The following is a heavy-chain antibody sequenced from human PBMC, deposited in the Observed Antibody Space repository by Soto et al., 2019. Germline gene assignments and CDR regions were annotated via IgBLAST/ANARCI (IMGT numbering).Heavy chain of an antibody. CDR2: IYYSGST. V-gene: IGHV4-59*01. CDR1: GGSISSYY. Sequence: SETLSLTCTVSGGSISSYYWSWILQPPGKGLEWIGYIYYSGSTNYNPSLKSRVTISVDTSKNQFSLKLSSVTAADTAVYYCARDAHYDILTGYYYYYGMDVWGQGTTVTVSS. J-gene: IGHJ6*02. CDR3: ARDAHYDILTGYYYYYGMDV. D-gene: IGHD3-9*01.